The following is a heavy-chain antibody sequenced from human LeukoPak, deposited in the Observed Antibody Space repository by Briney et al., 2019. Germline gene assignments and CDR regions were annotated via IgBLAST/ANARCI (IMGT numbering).Heavy chain of an antibody. Sequence: GASVKVSCKASGYTFTSYYMHWVRQAPGQGLEWMGIINSSAGSTSYAQKFQGRVTMTRDTSTSTVYMELSSLRSEDTAVYYCARGRWPTTLLTPVDYWGQGTLVTVSS. D-gene: IGHD4-23*01. CDR2: INSSAGST. V-gene: IGHV1-46*01. J-gene: IGHJ4*02. CDR3: ARGRWPTTLLTPVDY. CDR1: GYTFTSYY.